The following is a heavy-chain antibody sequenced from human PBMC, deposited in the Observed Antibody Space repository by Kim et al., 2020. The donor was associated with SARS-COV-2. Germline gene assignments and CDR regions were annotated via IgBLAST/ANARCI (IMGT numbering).Heavy chain of an antibody. CDR3: AREARFEEWYYDL. J-gene: IGHJ2*01. Sequence: YESSVNGRFIISRDNSKNTLYLQMDSLRSEDTAVYYCAREARFEEWYYDLWGRGTPVIVSS. D-gene: IGHD6-6*01. V-gene: IGHV3-30*03.